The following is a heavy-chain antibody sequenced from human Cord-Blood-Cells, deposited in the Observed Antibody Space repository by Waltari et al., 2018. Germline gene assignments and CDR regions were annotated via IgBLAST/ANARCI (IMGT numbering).Heavy chain of an antibody. J-gene: IGHJ3*02. CDR1: GFTFSSSE. Sequence: EVQLVESGGGLVQPGGSLRLSCAASGFTFSSSEINWVRKAPGRGLEWVSYFSSSGSTIYYADSVKGRFTISRDNAKNSLYLQMNSLRAEDTAVYYCARAGLRFLEWLLTAFDIWGQGTMVTVSS. CDR3: ARAGLRFLEWLLTAFDI. D-gene: IGHD3-3*01. V-gene: IGHV3-48*03. CDR2: FSSSGSTI.